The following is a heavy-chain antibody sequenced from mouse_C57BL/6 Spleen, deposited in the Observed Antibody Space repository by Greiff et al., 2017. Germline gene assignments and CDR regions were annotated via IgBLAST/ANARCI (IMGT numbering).Heavy chain of an antibody. D-gene: IGHD2-4*01. CDR1: GYTFTSYW. CDR3: ARDDDDVYYAMDY. CDR2: IDPSDSDT. J-gene: IGHJ4*01. Sequence: QVQLQQPGAELVRPGSSVKLSCMASGYTFTSYWMHWVKQRPIQGLEWIGKIDPSDSDTHYNQKFKDKATLTVDKSSSTAYMQLSSLTSEDSAVXYCARDDDDVYYAMDYWGQGTSVTVSS. V-gene: IGHV1-52*01.